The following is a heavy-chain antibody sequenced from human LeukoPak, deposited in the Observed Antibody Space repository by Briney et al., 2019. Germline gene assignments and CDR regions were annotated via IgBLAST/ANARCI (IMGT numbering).Heavy chain of an antibody. CDR2: IWYDGSNK. CDR1: GFTFSSYG. J-gene: IGHJ4*02. D-gene: IGHD6-13*01. V-gene: IGHV3-33*06. CDR3: AKAALRGIAAAGTFPDYFDY. Sequence: PGRSLRLSCAASGFTFSSYGMHWVRQAPGKGLEWVAVIWYDGSNKYYADSVKGRFTISRDNSKNTLYLQMNSLRAEGTAVYYCAKAALRGIAAAGTFPDYFDYWGQGTLVTVSS.